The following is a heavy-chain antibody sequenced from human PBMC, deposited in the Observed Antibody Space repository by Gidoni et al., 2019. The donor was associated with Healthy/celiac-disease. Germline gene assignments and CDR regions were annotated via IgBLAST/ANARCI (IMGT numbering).Heavy chain of an antibody. J-gene: IGHJ4*02. Sequence: EVQLVESGGGLVQPGGSMRLSCAASGFTFSSYSMYWVRQAPGKGLEWVSYISSSSSTIYYADSVKGRFTISRDNAKNSLYLQMNSLRAEDTAVYYCARGTYYYDSSGYYFVGYFDYWGQGTLVTVSS. CDR1: GFTFSSYS. V-gene: IGHV3-48*01. CDR3: ARGTYYYDSSGYYFVGYFDY. CDR2: ISSSSSTI. D-gene: IGHD3-22*01.